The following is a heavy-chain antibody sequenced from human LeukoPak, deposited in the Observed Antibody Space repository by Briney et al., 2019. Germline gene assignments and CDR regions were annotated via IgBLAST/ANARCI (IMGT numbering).Heavy chain of an antibody. V-gene: IGHV3-33*01. D-gene: IGHD3-22*01. J-gene: IGHJ3*02. CDR3: ARGPTYYYDSSGLDI. CDR1: GFTFSSYG. CDR2: IWYDGGNK. Sequence: GRSLRLSCAASGFTFSSYGMHWVRQAPGKGLEWVAVIWYDGGNKYYADSVKGRFTISRDNSKNTLYLQMNSLRAEDTAVYYCARGPTYYYDSSGLDIWGQGTMVTVSS.